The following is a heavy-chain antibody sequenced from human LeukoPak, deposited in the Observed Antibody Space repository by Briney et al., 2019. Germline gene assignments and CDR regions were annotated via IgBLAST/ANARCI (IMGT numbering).Heavy chain of an antibody. CDR1: GFTVSSNY. Sequence: GGSLRLSCAASGFTVSSNYMSWVRQAPGKGLEWVAVISYDGSNKYYADSVKGRFTISRDNSKNTLYLQMNSLRAEDTAVYYCAKDKAKSVAGDRRAFDIWGQGTMVTVSS. CDR3: AKDKAKSVAGDRRAFDI. J-gene: IGHJ3*02. CDR2: ISYDGSNK. D-gene: IGHD6-19*01. V-gene: IGHV3-30*18.